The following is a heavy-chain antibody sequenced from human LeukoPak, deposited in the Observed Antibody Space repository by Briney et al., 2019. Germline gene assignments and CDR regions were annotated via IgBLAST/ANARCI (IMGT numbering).Heavy chain of an antibody. Sequence: SQTLSLTCTVSGGSISSGSYYWSWIRQPAGKGLEWIGCIYTSGSTNYNPSLKSRVTISVDTSKNQFSLKLNSVTAADTAVYYCARGIGYCSSTSCYEAAAWFDPWGQGTLVTVSS. CDR1: GGSISSGSYY. J-gene: IGHJ5*02. CDR2: IYTSGST. CDR3: ARGIGYCSSTSCYEAAAWFDP. V-gene: IGHV4-61*02. D-gene: IGHD2-2*01.